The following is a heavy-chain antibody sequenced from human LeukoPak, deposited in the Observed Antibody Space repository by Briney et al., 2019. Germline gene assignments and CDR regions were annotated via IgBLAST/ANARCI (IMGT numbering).Heavy chain of an antibody. Sequence: ASVKVSCKASGYTFTGYYMHWVRQAPGQGLEWMGWINPNSGGTNYAQKLQGRVTMTTDTSTSTAYMELRSLRSDDTAVYYCARLTAGVVVAAHHVVEAKLYHYFDYWGQGTLVTVSS. CDR1: GYTFTGYY. V-gene: IGHV1-2*02. D-gene: IGHD2-15*01. J-gene: IGHJ4*02. CDR2: INPNSGGT. CDR3: ARLTAGVVVAAHHVVEAKLYHYFDY.